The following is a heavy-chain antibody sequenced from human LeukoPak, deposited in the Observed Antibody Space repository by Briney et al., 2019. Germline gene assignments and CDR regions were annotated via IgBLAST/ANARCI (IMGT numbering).Heavy chain of an antibody. D-gene: IGHD5-12*01. CDR3: ARPLLSSGYVTAGVDY. CDR1: GFTFSSYP. V-gene: IGHV3-30-3*01. J-gene: IGHJ4*02. CDR2: ISYDGSNK. Sequence: PGGSLRLSCAASGFTFSSYPMHWVRQAPGKGLEWVAVISYDGSNKYYADSVKGRFTISRDNSRDTLYLQMSSLSAEDTAVYYCARPLLSSGYVTAGVDYWGQGTPVTVSS.